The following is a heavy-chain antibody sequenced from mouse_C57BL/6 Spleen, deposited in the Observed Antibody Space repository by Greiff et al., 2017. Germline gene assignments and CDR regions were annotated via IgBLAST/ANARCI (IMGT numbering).Heavy chain of an antibody. D-gene: IGHD3-2*02. CDR3: ARGVSSGLTPYFDY. J-gene: IGHJ2*01. Sequence: EVQVVESGGGLVKPGGSLKLSCAASGFTFSSYTMSWVRQTPEKRLEWVATISGGGGNTYYPDSVKGRFTISRDNAKNTLYLQMSSLRSEDTALYYCARGVSSGLTPYFDYWGQGTTLTVSS. V-gene: IGHV5-9*01. CDR1: GFTFSSYT. CDR2: ISGGGGNT.